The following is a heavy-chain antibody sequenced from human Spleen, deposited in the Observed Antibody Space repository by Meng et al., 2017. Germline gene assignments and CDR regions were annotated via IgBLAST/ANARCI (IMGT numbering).Heavy chain of an antibody. D-gene: IGHD1-26*01. CDR3: AKDLVGVTY. CDR2: ISGNGGST. J-gene: IGHJ4*02. Sequence: LSLTCAASGFTFSDYTMNWVRQAPGKGLEWVSTISGNGGSTYYADSVKGRFTISRDNSKNTLYLHVNSLRAEDTAIYYCAKDLVGVTYWGQGTVVTVSS. V-gene: IGHV3-23*01. CDR1: GFTFSDYT.